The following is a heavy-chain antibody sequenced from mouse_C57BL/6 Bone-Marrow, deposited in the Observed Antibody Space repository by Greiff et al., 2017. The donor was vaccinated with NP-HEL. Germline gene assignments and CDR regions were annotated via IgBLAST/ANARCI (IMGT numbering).Heavy chain of an antibody. Sequence: VQLQQSGAELVKPGASVTISCKAFGYAFRSYWTNWVKQRPGSGLEWIGQIYPGDGDTNYNGRFKGKATRTADKSSSTAYMQLSSLTSEDSAVYFWARGTRRWGQGTLGTGSA. CDR2: IYPGDGDT. V-gene: IGHV1-80*01. CDR1: GYAFRSYW. CDR3: ARGTRR. J-gene: IGHJ3*01. D-gene: IGHD3-3*01.